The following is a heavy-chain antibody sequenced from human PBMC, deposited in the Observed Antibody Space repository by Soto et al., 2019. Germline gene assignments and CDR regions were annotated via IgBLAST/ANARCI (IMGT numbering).Heavy chain of an antibody. V-gene: IGHV3-30-3*01. D-gene: IGHD6-13*01. CDR1: GFTFSSYA. CDR2: ISYDGSNK. J-gene: IGHJ6*02. CDR3: ARWGIEQQLPLDYYGMDV. Sequence: PGGSLRLSCAASGFTFSSYAMHWVRQAPGKGLEWVAVISYDGSNKYYADSVKGRFTISRDNSKNTLYLQMNSLRAEDTAVYYCARWGIEQQLPLDYYGMDVWGQGTTVTVSS.